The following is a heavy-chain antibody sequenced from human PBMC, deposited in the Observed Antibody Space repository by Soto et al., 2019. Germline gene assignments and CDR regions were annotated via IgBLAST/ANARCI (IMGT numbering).Heavy chain of an antibody. CDR1: GGSFSGYY. Sequence: PSETLSLTCAVYGGSFSGYYWTWIRQPPGKGLEWIGEIHPSGSTNYNPSLKSRVTISADTSKNQFSLELTSVTAADTAVYYCAREDSSGYYIDYWGQGTLVTVSS. D-gene: IGHD3-22*01. J-gene: IGHJ4*02. V-gene: IGHV4-34*01. CDR2: IHPSGST. CDR3: AREDSSGYYIDY.